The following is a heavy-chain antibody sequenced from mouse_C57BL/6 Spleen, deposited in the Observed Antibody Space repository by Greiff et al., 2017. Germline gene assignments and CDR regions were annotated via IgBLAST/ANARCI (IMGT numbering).Heavy chain of an antibody. J-gene: IGHJ1*03. CDR2: IRSKSNNYAT. V-gene: IGHV10-1*01. Sequence: EVQGVESGGGLVQPKGSLKLSCAASGFSFNTYAMNWVRQAPGKGLEWVARIRSKSNNYATYYADSVKDRFTISRDDSESMLYLQMNNLKTEDTAMYYCVRSYGSTWYFDVWGTGTTVTVSS. D-gene: IGHD1-1*01. CDR3: VRSYGSTWYFDV. CDR1: GFSFNTYA.